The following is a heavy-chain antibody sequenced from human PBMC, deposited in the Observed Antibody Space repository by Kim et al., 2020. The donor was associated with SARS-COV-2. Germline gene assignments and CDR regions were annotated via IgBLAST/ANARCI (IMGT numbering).Heavy chain of an antibody. Sequence: GESLKISCKGSGYSFTSYWISWVRQMPGKGLEWMGRIDPSDSYTNYSPSFQGHVTISADKSISTAYLQWSSLKASDTAMYYCARRTLYCSSTSCYKSDDAFDIWGQGTMVTVSS. J-gene: IGHJ3*02. V-gene: IGHV5-10-1*01. CDR2: IDPSDSYT. D-gene: IGHD2-2*02. CDR3: ARRTLYCSSTSCYKSDDAFDI. CDR1: GYSFTSYW.